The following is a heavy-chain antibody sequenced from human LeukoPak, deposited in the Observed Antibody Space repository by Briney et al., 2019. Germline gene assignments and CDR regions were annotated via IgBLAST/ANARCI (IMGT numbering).Heavy chain of an antibody. CDR2: ISYEDGSNK. Sequence: GGSLRLSCAASGSTFSSFALHWVRQAPGKGLEWVAVISYEDGSNKYYADSVKGRFTISRDNSKHTVYLQMNSLRTEDTAVYYCARESGGNTPYYFDYWGQGTLVTVSS. CDR1: GSTFSSFA. J-gene: IGHJ4*02. CDR3: ARESGGNTPYYFDY. D-gene: IGHD2-2*02. V-gene: IGHV3-30*04.